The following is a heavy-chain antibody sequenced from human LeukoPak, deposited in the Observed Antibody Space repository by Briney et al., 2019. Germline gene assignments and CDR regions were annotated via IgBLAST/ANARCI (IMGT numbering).Heavy chain of an antibody. J-gene: IGHJ4*02. V-gene: IGHV4-39*07. CDR2: VYFSGST. Sequence: PSETVSLTCIVSGGSISGSSYYWGWIRQPPGKGLEWIGSVYFSGSTYYNPSLKSRVTISVDTSKNQFSLKLSSVTAADTAVYYCARGLTYSSNPSIPHDYWGQGTLVTVSS. D-gene: IGHD6-13*01. CDR1: GGSISGSSYY. CDR3: ARGLTYSSNPSIPHDY.